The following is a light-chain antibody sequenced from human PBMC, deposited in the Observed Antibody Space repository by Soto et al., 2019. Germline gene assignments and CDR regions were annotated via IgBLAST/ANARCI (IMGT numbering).Light chain of an antibody. J-gene: IGLJ3*02. CDR2: GNN. CDR3: RSYDSSLSGWV. CDR1: SSNIGAAYD. Sequence: QSVLTQPPSVSGAPGQKVTISCTRSSSNIGAAYDVHWYQHLPGTAPKLLIYGNNNRPSGVPDRFSGSKSGTSASLAITGLQAEDEADYYWRSYDSSLSGWVFGGGTKLTVL. V-gene: IGLV1-40*01.